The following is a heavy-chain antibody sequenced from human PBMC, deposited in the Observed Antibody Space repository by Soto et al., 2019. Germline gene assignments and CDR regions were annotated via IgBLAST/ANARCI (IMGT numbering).Heavy chain of an antibody. D-gene: IGHD3-10*01. V-gene: IGHV3-30-3*01. CDR2: ILHDGNNK. CDR3: ARDDEDGSYCDLGY. CDR1: GFTISNYI. J-gene: IGHJ4*02. Sequence: PGGSLRLSCAASGFTISNYIMHWVRQAPGKGLEWVAMILHDGNNKYYADSVKGRFTISRDNSKNTLYLQMNSLRTEDTAMYYCARDDEDGSYCDLGYWGQGT.